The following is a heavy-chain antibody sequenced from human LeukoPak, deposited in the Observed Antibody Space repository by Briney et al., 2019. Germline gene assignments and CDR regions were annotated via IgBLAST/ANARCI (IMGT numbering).Heavy chain of an antibody. V-gene: IGHV3-11*01. D-gene: IGHD5-18*01. J-gene: IGHJ4*02. Sequence: GGSLRLSCAASGFTFSDYYMSWIRQAPGTGLEWGSYISSSGSTIYYADSVKGRFTISRDNAKNSLYLQMNSLRAEDTAVYYCARGLASWIQLWSASDYWGQGTLVTVSS. CDR2: ISSSGSTI. CDR1: GFTFSDYY. CDR3: ARGLASWIQLWSASDY.